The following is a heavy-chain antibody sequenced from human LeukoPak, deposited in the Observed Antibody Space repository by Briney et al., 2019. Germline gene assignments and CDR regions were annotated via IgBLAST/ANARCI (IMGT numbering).Heavy chain of an antibody. V-gene: IGHV3-23*01. Sequence: GGSLRLSCAASGFTFSSYAMSWVRQAPGKGLEWVSAISGSGGSTYYADSVKGRFTISRDNSKNTLYLQMGSLRAEDMAVYYCARERAAPRYCSSTSCQNYYYYGMDVWGQGTTVTVSS. D-gene: IGHD2-2*01. J-gene: IGHJ6*02. CDR2: ISGSGGST. CDR3: ARERAAPRYCSSTSCQNYYYYGMDV. CDR1: GFTFSSYA.